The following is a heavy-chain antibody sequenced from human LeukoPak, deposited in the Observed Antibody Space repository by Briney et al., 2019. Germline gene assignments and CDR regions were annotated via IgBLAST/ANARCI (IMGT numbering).Heavy chain of an antibody. CDR2: VYYSGST. D-gene: IGHD5-24*01. Sequence: SETLSLTCTVSGGSVSSGSYFWTWIRQPPGKGLEWIGYVYYSGSTNYNPSLKSRVTISVDTSKNQFSLKVSSVTAADTAVYYCARREDGRYTIDYWGQGTLVTVSS. J-gene: IGHJ4*02. CDR3: ARREDGRYTIDY. CDR1: GGSVSSGSYF. V-gene: IGHV4-61*01.